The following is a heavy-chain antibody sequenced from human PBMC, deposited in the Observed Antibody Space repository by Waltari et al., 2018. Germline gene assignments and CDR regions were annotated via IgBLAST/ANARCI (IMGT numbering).Heavy chain of an antibody. Sequence: QVHLVQSGAEVKKPGSSVKVSCKASGGPFGRDAITWVRQAPGQGLEWMGGLIPIFGAPNYAQRFQGRVTITADESTSTVYMELSSLKSEDTALYFCARRQLGGPLDPWGQGTLVTVSS. CDR3: ARRQLGGPLDP. V-gene: IGHV1-69*12. D-gene: IGHD1-1*01. CDR2: LIPIFGAP. J-gene: IGHJ5*02. CDR1: GGPFGRDA.